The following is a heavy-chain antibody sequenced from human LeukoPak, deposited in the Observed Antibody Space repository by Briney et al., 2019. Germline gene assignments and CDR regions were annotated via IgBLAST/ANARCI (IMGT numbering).Heavy chain of an antibody. Sequence: SSETLSLTCAVYGGSFSGYYWSWIRQPPGKGLEWIGEINHSGSTNYNPSLKSRVTISVDTSKNQFSLKLSSVTAADTAVYYCARGIKGDYWGQGILVTVSS. CDR1: GGSFSGYY. J-gene: IGHJ4*02. CDR2: INHSGST. CDR3: ARGIKGDY. V-gene: IGHV4-34*01.